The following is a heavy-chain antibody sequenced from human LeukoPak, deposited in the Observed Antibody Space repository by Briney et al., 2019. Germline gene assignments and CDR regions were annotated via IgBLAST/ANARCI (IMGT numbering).Heavy chain of an antibody. CDR2: IIPIFGTA. J-gene: IGHJ4*02. V-gene: IGHV1-69*05. D-gene: IGHD5/OR15-5a*01. CDR1: GGTFSSYA. Sequence: SVKVSCKASGGTFSSYAISWVRQAPGQGLEWMGGIIPIFGTANYAQKFQGRVTITTDESTSTAYMKLSSLRAEDTAVYYCARNPIFDSAFDYWGQGTLVTVSS. CDR3: ARNPIFDSAFDY.